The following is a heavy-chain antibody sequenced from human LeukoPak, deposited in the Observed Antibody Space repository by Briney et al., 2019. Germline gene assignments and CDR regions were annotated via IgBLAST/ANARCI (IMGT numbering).Heavy chain of an antibody. CDR3: ARDSPLEYCSGGSCSTVHYGMDV. CDR1: GYTFTSYG. J-gene: IGHJ6*02. D-gene: IGHD2-15*01. V-gene: IGHV1-46*01. CDR2: INPSGGST. Sequence: ASVKVSCKASGYTFTSYGISWVRQAPGQGLEWMGIINPSGGSTSYAQKFQGRVTMTRDTSTSTVYMELSSLRSEDTAVYYCARDSPLEYCSGGSCSTVHYGMDVWGQGTTVTVSS.